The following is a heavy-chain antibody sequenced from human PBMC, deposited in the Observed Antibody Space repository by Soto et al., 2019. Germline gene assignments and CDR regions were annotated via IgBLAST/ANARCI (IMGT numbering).Heavy chain of an antibody. CDR1: GFTFSGFD. CDR2: IGTAGDT. J-gene: IGHJ4*02. CDR3: AKSQEIGTHFFDS. D-gene: IGHD6-13*01. Sequence: GGSLRLSCEASGFTFSGFDMHWVRQPTGKGLEWVSSIGTAGDTYYAVSVKGRFTISRDNAKNSLSLQMNSLRAGDMAVYFCAKSQEIGTHFFDSWGQGTQVTISS. V-gene: IGHV3-13*01.